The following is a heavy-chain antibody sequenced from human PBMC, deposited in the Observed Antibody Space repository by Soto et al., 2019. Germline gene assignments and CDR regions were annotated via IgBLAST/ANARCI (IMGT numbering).Heavy chain of an antibody. CDR2: IYPGDSDT. CDR3: ARPKDIVVVPAAADAFDI. V-gene: IGHV5-51*01. J-gene: IGHJ3*02. CDR1: GYSFTSYW. D-gene: IGHD2-2*01. Sequence: GESLKISCKGSGYSFTSYWIGWVLQMPWKGLEWMGIIYPGDSDTRYSPSFQGQVTISADKSISTAYLQWSSLKASDTAMYYCARPKDIVVVPAAADAFDIWGQGTMVTVSS.